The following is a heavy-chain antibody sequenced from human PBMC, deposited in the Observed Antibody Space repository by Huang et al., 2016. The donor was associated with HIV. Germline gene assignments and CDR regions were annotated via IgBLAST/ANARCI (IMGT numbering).Heavy chain of an antibody. J-gene: IGHJ4*02. V-gene: IGHV3-15*01. CDR3: TTRGYNSGWYDY. CDR1: GFTFNSAW. D-gene: IGHD6-19*01. Sequence: EVQLVESGGGLVKPGGSLRLSCAASGFTFNSAWMNWVRQAPGKGREGVGRIKRKTEGGTTDYAASVKGRFTISRDDSKNTLHLQINSLKTEDTAVYYCTTRGYNSGWYDYWGQGTLVTVSS. CDR2: IKRKTEGGTT.